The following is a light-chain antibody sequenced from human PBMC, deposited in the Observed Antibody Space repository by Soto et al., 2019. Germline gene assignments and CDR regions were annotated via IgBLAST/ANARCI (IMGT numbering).Light chain of an antibody. CDR2: DTS. V-gene: IGKV1-33*01. J-gene: IGKJ4*01. CDR1: QDVSDH. CDR3: QQYDNLPLT. Sequence: DIQMTQSPSSTSVGAGATVTITCRASQDVSDHLNWYQQKPGKAPKLLIYDTSNLETGVPSRFSGSGSGTDFTLTISSLQPEDIATYYCQQYDNLPLTVGGGTKVDIK.